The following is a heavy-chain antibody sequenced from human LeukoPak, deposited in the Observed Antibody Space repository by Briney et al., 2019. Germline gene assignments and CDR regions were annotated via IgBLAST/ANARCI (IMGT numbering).Heavy chain of an antibody. Sequence: PGGSLRLSCSASGFTFDDYPMHWARQAPGKGRKGVSGISWNSGDIGYADSVKGRFTISRDNAKNSLYLQMNSLRAEDTALYYCAKDYGSGTYPTYYYYGMDVWGQGTTVTVSS. CDR3: AKDYGSGTYPTYYYYGMDV. D-gene: IGHD3-10*01. CDR2: ISWNSGDI. CDR1: GFTFDDYP. J-gene: IGHJ6*02. V-gene: IGHV3-9*01.